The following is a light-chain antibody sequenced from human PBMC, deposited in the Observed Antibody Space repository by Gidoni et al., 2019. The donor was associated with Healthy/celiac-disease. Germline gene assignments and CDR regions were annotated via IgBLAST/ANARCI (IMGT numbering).Light chain of an antibody. J-gene: IGKJ2*01. CDR3: QQRSNWPYT. Sequence: EIVLTQSPATLSLFPGERATLSCRASQSVSSYLAWYQQKPGQAPRLLIDDASNRATGIPARFSCSGSGTDFTLTISSLEPEDFAVYYCQQRSNWPYTFGQGTKLEIK. CDR1: QSVSSY. CDR2: DAS. V-gene: IGKV3-11*01.